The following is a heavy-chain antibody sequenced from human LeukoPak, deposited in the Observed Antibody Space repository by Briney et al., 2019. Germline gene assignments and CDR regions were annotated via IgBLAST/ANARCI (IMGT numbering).Heavy chain of an antibody. Sequence: GGSLRLSCAASGFTFSSYGMHWVRQAPGKGLEWVAVIWYDGSNRYYADSVKGRFTISRDNSKNTLYLQMNSLRAEDTAVYYCARGIVVVPAAPKDMDVWGKGTTVTVSS. J-gene: IGHJ6*03. CDR3: ARGIVVVPAAPKDMDV. CDR1: GFTFSSYG. D-gene: IGHD2-2*01. V-gene: IGHV3-33*01. CDR2: IWYDGSNR.